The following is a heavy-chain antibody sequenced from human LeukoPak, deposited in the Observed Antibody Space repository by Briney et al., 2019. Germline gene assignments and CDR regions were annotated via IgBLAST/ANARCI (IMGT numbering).Heavy chain of an antibody. Sequence: PGGSLRLSCAASGFTFSSYAMHWVRQAPGKGLEWVAVISYDGSNKYYADSVKGRFTISRDNSKNTLYLQMNSLRAEDTAVYYCARDLSDRSQRLWGGTFDYWGQGTLVTVSS. J-gene: IGHJ4*02. V-gene: IGHV3-30*04. D-gene: IGHD2-2*01. CDR1: GFTFSSYA. CDR3: ARDLSDRSQRLWGGTFDY. CDR2: ISYDGSNK.